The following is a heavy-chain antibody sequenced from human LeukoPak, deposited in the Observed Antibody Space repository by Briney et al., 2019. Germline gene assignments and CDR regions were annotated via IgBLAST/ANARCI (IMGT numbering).Heavy chain of an antibody. CDR2: MNPNSDNT. V-gene: IGHV1-8*01. CDR1: GYTFTSYD. CDR3: ARAPRGEQQLVSDY. D-gene: IGHD6-13*01. Sequence: ASVKVSCKASGYTFTSYDINWVRQATGQGLEWMGWMNPNSDNTGYAQKFQGRITMTRNTSISTAYMELSSLRSEDTAVYYCARAPRGEQQLVSDYCGQGTLVTVSS. J-gene: IGHJ4*02.